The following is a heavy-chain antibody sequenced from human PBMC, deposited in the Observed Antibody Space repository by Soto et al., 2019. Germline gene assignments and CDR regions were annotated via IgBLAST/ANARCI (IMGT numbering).Heavy chain of an antibody. V-gene: IGHV3-21*01. CDR3: ARDGGSNGYYYYGMDV. CDR1: GFTFSSYS. D-gene: IGHD3-16*01. J-gene: IGHJ6*02. CDR2: ISSSSSYI. Sequence: GGSLRLSCAASGFTFSSYSMNWVRQAPGKGLEWVSSISSSSSYIYYADSVKGRFTISRDNAKNSLYLQMNSLRAEDTAVYYCARDGGSNGYYYYGMDVWGQGTTVTVS.